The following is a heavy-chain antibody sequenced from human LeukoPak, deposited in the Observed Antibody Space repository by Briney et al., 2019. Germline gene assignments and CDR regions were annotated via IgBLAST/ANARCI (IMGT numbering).Heavy chain of an antibody. CDR2: IHHSGSI. V-gene: IGHV4-39*07. D-gene: IGHD3-10*01. J-gene: IGHJ4*02. Sequence: SETLSLTCTVSGGSISSSSYYWGWVRQPPGKGLEWIAEIHHSGSINYNPSLKSRVTISVGKAKNQFSLNLNSVTAADTAVYYCARGGDRSFDYWGQGTLVTVSS. CDR3: ARGGDRSFDY. CDR1: GGSISSSSYY.